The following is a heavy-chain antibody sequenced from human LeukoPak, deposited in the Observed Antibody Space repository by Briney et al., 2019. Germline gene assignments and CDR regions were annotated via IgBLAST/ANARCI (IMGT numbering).Heavy chain of an antibody. CDR1: GGSISSYY. V-gene: IGHV4-4*07. D-gene: IGHD3-10*01. CDR2: IYTSGST. Sequence: KPSETLSLTCTVSGGSISSYYWSWIRQPAGKGLEWIGRIYTSGSTNYNPSLKSRVTISVDTSKNQFSLKLSSVTAADTAVYYCARHLTMIRGVIIPGAFDIWGQGTMVTVSS. CDR3: ARHLTMIRGVIIPGAFDI. J-gene: IGHJ3*02.